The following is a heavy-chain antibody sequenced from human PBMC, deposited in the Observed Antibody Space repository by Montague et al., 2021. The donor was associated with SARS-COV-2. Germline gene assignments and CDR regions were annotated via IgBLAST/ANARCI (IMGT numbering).Heavy chain of an antibody. J-gene: IGHJ6*03. CDR1: GGPFSSYS. D-gene: IGHD2-21*01. CDR3: ARLGDGLVPPSILGVVPYYSYYYLDV. V-gene: IGHV4-34*01. Sequence: SETLSLTCAVHGGPFSSYSWNWIRQPPGKGLEWIGEIHHGGSTNYNPSLKSRVTISADTSKNQFSLKLTSVAAADTAVYYCARLGDGLVPPSILGVVPYYSYYYLDVWGKGTLVTVSS. CDR2: IHHGGST.